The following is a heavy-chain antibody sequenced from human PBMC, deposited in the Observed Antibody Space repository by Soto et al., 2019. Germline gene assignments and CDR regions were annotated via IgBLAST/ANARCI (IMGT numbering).Heavy chain of an antibody. Sequence: SLRLSCAASGFTLSTYGMHWVRQAPGKGQEWVAVTSFDGSSGYYADSVRGRFTISRDNSNNTLYLQMNSLRAEDTAVYYCAKSPPAVAGYFDYWGQGTLVTVSS. J-gene: IGHJ4*02. CDR3: AKSPPAVAGYFDY. CDR2: TSFDGSSG. D-gene: IGHD6-19*01. V-gene: IGHV3-30*18. CDR1: GFTLSTYG.